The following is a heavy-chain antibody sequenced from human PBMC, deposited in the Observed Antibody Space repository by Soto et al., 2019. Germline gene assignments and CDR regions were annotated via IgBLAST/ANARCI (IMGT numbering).Heavy chain of an antibody. CDR1: GGSFCGYY. CDR2: INHSGST. CDR3: ARSGRVDY. D-gene: IGHD6-25*01. J-gene: IGHJ4*02. Sequence: SETLSLTCAVFGGSFCGYYWSWIRQPPGKGLEWIGEINHSGSTNYNPSLKSRVTISVDTSKNQFSLKLSSVTAADTAVYYCARSGRVDYWGQATLVTVSS. V-gene: IGHV4-34*01.